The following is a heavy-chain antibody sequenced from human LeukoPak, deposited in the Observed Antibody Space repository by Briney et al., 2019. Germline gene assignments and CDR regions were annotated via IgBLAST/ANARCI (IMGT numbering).Heavy chain of an antibody. CDR3: ARGSVVVAATTWFDP. J-gene: IGHJ5*02. Sequence: SVEVSCKASEGTFSSYAISWVRQAPGQGLEWMGGIIPIFGTANYAQKFQGRVTITADESTSTAYMELSSLRSEDTAVYYCARGSVVVAATTWFDPWGQGTLVTVSS. CDR2: IIPIFGTA. V-gene: IGHV1-69*13. D-gene: IGHD2-15*01. CDR1: EGTFSSYA.